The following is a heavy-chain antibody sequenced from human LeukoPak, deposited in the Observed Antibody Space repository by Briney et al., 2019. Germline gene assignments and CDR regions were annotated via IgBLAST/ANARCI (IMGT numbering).Heavy chain of an antibody. CDR1: GFTFSSYA. Sequence: GGSLRLSCTASGFTFSSYAMYWVRQAPGKGLEYVSAISYNGVSTYHANSVKGRFTISRDNSKNTLYLQMGSLRTEDMVVYYCARGSGWFNHYYMDVWGKGTTVTISS. CDR2: ISYNGVST. CDR3: ARGSGWFNHYYMDV. J-gene: IGHJ6*03. D-gene: IGHD6-19*01. V-gene: IGHV3-64*01.